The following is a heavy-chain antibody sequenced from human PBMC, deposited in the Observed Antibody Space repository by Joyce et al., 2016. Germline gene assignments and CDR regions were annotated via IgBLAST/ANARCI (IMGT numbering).Heavy chain of an antibody. CDR3: TTHDYGDDNFEN. V-gene: IGHV3-15*01. CDR1: GFTFSDAW. J-gene: IGHJ1*01. Sequence: EVHLVESGGGLIKPGGTLRLSCAGSGFTFSDAWMSWVRQAPGKGLEWLGRIKSKADGGTVEYTAPVKGRFTISRDDSKKMLYLQMERLKTGDTATYFCTTHDYGDDNFENWGQGTQVVVSS. D-gene: IGHD4-17*01. CDR2: IKSKADGGTV.